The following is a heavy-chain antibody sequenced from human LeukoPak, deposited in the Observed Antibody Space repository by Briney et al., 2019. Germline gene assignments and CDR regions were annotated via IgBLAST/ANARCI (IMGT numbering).Heavy chain of an antibody. V-gene: IGHV1-18*04. Sequence: FTXXGISWXRQAPGQGLEWMGWISAYNGNTNYAQKLQGRVTMTTDTSTSTAYMELRSLRSDDTAVYYCAIAPALLLWFGELLGWGQGTLVTVSS. CDR1: FTXXG. CDR2: ISAYNGNT. CDR3: AIAPALLLWFGELLG. D-gene: IGHD3-10*01. J-gene: IGHJ4*02.